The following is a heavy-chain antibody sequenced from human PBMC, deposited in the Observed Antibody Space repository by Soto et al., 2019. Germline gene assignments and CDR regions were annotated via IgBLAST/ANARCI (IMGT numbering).Heavy chain of an antibody. V-gene: IGHV5-51*01. CDR1: GYSFTSYL. CDR2: IYPGDSDT. CDR3: ARHAYDSSGYYYEGWFDP. J-gene: IGHJ5*02. D-gene: IGHD3-22*01. Sequence: GESLKISCKGSGYSFTSYLIGWVRQMPVKGLEWMGIIYPGDSDTRYSPSFQGQVTISADKSISTAYLQWSSLKASDTAMYYCARHAYDSSGYYYEGWFDPWGQGTLVTVSS.